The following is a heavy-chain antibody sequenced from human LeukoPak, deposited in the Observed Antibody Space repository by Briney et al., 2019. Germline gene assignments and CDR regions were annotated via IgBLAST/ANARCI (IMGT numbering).Heavy chain of an antibody. V-gene: IGHV1-69*13. Sequence: GASVKVSCKASGGTFSSYAISWVRQAPGQGLEWMGGIIPIFGIANYAQKFQGRVTITADESTSTAYMELSSLRSEDTAVYYCARERSSGWSPFDYWGQGTLVTVSS. J-gene: IGHJ4*02. CDR2: IIPIFGIA. CDR3: ARERSSGWSPFDY. D-gene: IGHD6-19*01. CDR1: GGTFSSYA.